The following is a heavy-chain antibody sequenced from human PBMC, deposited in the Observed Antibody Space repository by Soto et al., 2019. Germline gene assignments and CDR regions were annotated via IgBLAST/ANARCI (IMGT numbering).Heavy chain of an antibody. CDR3: ARAITWYILDY. Sequence: QVQLQESGPGLVKPSETLSLTCTVSGGSISSYYWSWIRQPPGKGLEWIGYIYYSGSTNYNPSLKSRVTISVDTSKNQFSLKLSSVTAADTAVYYCARAITWYILDYWGQGTLVTVSS. D-gene: IGHD1-20*01. CDR2: IYYSGST. CDR1: GGSISSYY. V-gene: IGHV4-59*01. J-gene: IGHJ4*02.